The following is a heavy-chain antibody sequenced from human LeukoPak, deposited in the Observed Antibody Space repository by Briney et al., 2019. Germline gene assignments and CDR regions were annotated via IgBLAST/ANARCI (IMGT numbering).Heavy chain of an antibody. CDR3: AKDSDRGDGYNDIAEYFHH. V-gene: IGHV3-33*06. CDR2: IWYDGSNK. CDR1: GFTFSSYG. J-gene: IGHJ1*01. D-gene: IGHD5-24*01. Sequence: PGGSLRLSCAASGFTFSSYGMHWVRQAPGKGLEWVAVIWYDGSNKYYADSVKGRFTISRDNSKNTLYLQMNSLRAEDTAVYYCAKDSDRGDGYNDIAEYFHHWGQGTLVTVSS.